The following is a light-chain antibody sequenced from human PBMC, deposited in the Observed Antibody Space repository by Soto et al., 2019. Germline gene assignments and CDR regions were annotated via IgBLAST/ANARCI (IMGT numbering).Light chain of an antibody. CDR2: GAS. Sequence: EIVLAQSPATLSLYPGERATLSCRASQSVWTYLAWYQQKRGQAPRLLMYGASSRATGIPDRFSGSGSGTDFTLTISRLEPEDFAVYYCQQYGSSPPITFGQGTRLEIK. J-gene: IGKJ5*01. CDR3: QQYGSSPPIT. V-gene: IGKV3-20*01. CDR1: QSVWTY.